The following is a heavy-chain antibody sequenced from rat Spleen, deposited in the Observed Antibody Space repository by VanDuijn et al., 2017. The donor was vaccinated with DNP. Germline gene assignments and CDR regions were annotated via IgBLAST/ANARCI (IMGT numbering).Heavy chain of an antibody. CDR1: GSSITSNY. Sequence: EVQLQESGPGLVKPSQSLSLTCSVTGSSITSNYWGWIRQFPGNKMEWVGHISFSGTTTYNPSLKGRISITRDTSKNQFFLQLNSVTSEDTATYYCARWRIPANYFDYWGQGVMVTVSS. CDR2: ISFSGTT. D-gene: IGHD4-2*01. CDR3: ARWRIPANYFDY. J-gene: IGHJ2*01. V-gene: IGHV3-1*01.